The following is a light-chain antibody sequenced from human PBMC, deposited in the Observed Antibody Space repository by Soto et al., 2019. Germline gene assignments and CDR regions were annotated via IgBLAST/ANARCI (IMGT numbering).Light chain of an antibody. V-gene: IGKV4-1*01. CDR3: QQYYSSPYT. CDR2: WAS. CDR1: QSVLHISNNNDY. Sequence: DIVMTQSPDSLAVSLGERATIHCKSSQSVLHISNNNDYLAWYQQKPGQPPKLLFYWASTRQSGVPARFRGSGSGTDFTLAISSLQAEDVAVYYCQQYYSSPYTFGQGTKVEIK. J-gene: IGKJ2*01.